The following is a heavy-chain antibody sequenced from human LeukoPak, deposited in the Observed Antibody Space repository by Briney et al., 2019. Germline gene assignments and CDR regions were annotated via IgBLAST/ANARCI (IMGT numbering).Heavy chain of an antibody. Sequence: GRSLRLSCAASGFTFSSYAMHWVRHAPGKGLEWVAVISYDGSNKYYADSVKGRFTISRDNSKNTLYLQMNSLRAEDTAVYYCARVRRYCSSTSCYTYYYYGMDVWGQGTTVTVSS. V-gene: IGHV3-30-3*01. CDR1: GFTFSSYA. D-gene: IGHD2-2*02. CDR3: ARVRRYCSSTSCYTYYYYGMDV. CDR2: ISYDGSNK. J-gene: IGHJ6*02.